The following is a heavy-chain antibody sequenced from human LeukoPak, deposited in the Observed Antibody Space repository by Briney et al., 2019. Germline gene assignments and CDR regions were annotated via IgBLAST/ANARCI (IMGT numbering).Heavy chain of an antibody. J-gene: IGHJ4*02. V-gene: IGHV6-1*01. Sequence: SQTLSLTCAISGDSFSSNSAAWNWLRQSPSRGLEWLGRTFYRSKWKNDYAVSVKSRIRINPDTSKNQFSLQLSSVTPEDTAVYYCARVVGGSPDYWGQGTLVTVSS. CDR3: ARVVGGSPDY. CDR1: GDSFSSNSAA. D-gene: IGHD2-15*01. CDR2: TFYRSKWKN.